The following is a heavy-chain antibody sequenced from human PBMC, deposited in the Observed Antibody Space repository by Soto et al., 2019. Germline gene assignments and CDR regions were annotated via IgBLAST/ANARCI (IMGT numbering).Heavy chain of an antibody. CDR2: IYYRGDT. CDR3: GRDVVTMSMGVGGQVDY. J-gene: IGHJ4*02. Sequence: PSETLSLTCTVSGGSISSGDYYWSWIRQPPGKGLEWIGYIYYRGDTYYNPSLKSRLTISVDTSKNQFSLRLSSVTAADTAVYYCGRDVVTMSMGVGGQVDYWGLGTLGTVSS. CDR1: GGSISSGDYY. D-gene: IGHD2-2*01. V-gene: IGHV4-30-4*08.